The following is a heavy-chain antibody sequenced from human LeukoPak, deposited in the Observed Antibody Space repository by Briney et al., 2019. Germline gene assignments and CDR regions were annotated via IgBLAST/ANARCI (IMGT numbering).Heavy chain of an antibody. CDR1: GYTFSNYY. J-gene: IGHJ3*02. Sequence: ASVKVSCKASGYTFSNYYIHWVRQAPGQGLEWMGIINPSGGSTTYAQKFQGRVTMTRDMSTSTVYMELISLRSEDTAVYYCARDGYDILTGWDDAFDIWGQGTMVTVSS. D-gene: IGHD3-9*01. CDR2: INPSGGST. V-gene: IGHV1-46*01. CDR3: ARDGYDILTGWDDAFDI.